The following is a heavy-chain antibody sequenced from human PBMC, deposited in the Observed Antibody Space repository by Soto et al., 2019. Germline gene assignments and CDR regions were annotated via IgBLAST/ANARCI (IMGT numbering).Heavy chain of an antibody. CDR3: AHRRGMLSQCHFDY. V-gene: IGHV2-5*02. D-gene: IGHD2-8*01. J-gene: IGHJ4*02. Sequence: SGPTLVNPTQTLTLTCTFSGFSLSTSGVGVGWIRQPPGKALEWLALIYRDDDKRYSPSLKSRLTITKDASKNQVVLTMTNMDPVDTATYYCAHRRGMLSQCHFDYWGQGTLVTVSS. CDR2: IYRDDDK. CDR1: GFSLSTSGVG.